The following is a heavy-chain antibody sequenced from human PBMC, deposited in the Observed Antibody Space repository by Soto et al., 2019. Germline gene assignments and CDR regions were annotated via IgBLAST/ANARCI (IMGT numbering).Heavy chain of an antibody. CDR3: GRDYGAAAGGFEVGP. Sequence: QVQLVESGGGVVQPGRSLRLSCAASGFTFSSYAMHWVRQAPGKGLDWVAVISYDGSNKYYADSVKGRFTISRDNSKNTLYLQMNSLRAEDTAVYYCGRDYGAAAGGFEVGPWGQGTLVTVSS. CDR1: GFTFSSYA. CDR2: ISYDGSNK. V-gene: IGHV3-30*14. J-gene: IGHJ5*02. D-gene: IGHD6-13*01.